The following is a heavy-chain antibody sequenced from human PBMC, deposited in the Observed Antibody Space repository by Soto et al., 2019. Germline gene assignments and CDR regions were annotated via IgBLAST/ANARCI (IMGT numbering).Heavy chain of an antibody. CDR3: ARDHQRDVNYCSSTSCYGSDWFDP. Sequence: QVQLVQSGAEVKKPGASVKVSCKASGYTFTSYGISWVRQAPGQGLEWMGWISAYNGNTNYAQKLQGRVTVTTDTSTSTAYMELRSLRSDDTAVYYCARDHQRDVNYCSSTSCYGSDWFDPWGQGTLVTVSS. CDR2: ISAYNGNT. CDR1: GYTFTSYG. V-gene: IGHV1-18*01. D-gene: IGHD2-2*01. J-gene: IGHJ5*02.